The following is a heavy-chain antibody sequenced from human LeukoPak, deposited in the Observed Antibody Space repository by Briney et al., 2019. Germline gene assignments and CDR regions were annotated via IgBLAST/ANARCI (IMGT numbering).Heavy chain of an antibody. J-gene: IGHJ3*02. Sequence: GGSLRLSCAASRFTFNTYAMSWVRQAPGKGLEWVSAISSSGGSTYYADSVKGRFTISRDNSKNTLYLQMNSLRADDTAVYYCARDRGGLDAFDIWGQGTMVAVSS. CDR1: RFTFNTYA. CDR3: ARDRGGLDAFDI. D-gene: IGHD3-10*01. CDR2: ISSSGGST. V-gene: IGHV3-23*01.